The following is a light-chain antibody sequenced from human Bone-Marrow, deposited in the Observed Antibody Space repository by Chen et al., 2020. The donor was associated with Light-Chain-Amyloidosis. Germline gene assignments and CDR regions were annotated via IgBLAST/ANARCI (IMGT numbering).Light chain of an antibody. J-gene: IGLJ2*01. Sequence: SYELTQPPSVSVSPGQAARINCSGDALPKKYAYWYQQKSRQAPVLVINEDTNRHSGIPERFSASSSDTLATLTTSGAQVEDEGDYYCYSTDNTGDHRVFGGGTRLTVL. V-gene: IGLV3-10*01. CDR3: YSTDNTGDHRV. CDR1: ALPKKY. CDR2: EDT.